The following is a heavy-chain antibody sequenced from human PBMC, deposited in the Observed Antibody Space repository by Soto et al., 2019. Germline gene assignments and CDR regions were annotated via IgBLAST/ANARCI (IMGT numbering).Heavy chain of an antibody. J-gene: IGHJ5*02. CDR3: ASARHIGP. Sequence: VGSLRLSCAASGFTFSNYWMSWVRQAPGKGLEWVANIKQDGSESNYADSVKGRFTISRDNAENSLYLQMTSLRAEDTAVYYCASARHIGPWGQGTLVTVSS. D-gene: IGHD2-21*01. V-gene: IGHV3-7*01. CDR2: IKQDGSES. CDR1: GFTFSNYW.